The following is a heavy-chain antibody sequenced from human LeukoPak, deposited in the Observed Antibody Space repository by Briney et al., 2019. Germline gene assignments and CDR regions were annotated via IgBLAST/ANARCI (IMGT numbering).Heavy chain of an antibody. D-gene: IGHD6-13*01. Sequence: PSETLSLTCTVSGGSISSGDYYWSWIRQPPGKGLEGIGYIYYSGSTYYNPSLKSRVTISVDTSKNQFSLKLSTVTAADTAVYYCARENSNSWYLDYWGQGTLVTVSS. V-gene: IGHV4-30-4*01. CDR1: GGSISSGDYY. CDR2: IYYSGST. CDR3: ARENSNSWYLDY. J-gene: IGHJ4*02.